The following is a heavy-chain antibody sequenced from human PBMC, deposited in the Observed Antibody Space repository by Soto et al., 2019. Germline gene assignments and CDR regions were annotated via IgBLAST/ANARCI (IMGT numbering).Heavy chain of an antibody. CDR1: GGSLSSYY. CDR3: ARESSGDFDY. CDR2: IYYSGST. D-gene: IGHD3-22*01. J-gene: IGHJ4*02. Sequence: SETLSLTCVVSGGSLSSYYWSWIRQPPGKGLEWIGYIYYSGSTNCNPSLKSRVTISVDTSKNQFSLKLSSVTAADTAVYYCARESSGDFDYWGQGTLVTVSS. V-gene: IGHV4-59*01.